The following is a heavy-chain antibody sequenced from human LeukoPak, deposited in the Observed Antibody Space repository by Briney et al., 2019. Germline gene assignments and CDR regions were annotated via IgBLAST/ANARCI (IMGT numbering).Heavy chain of an antibody. CDR2: ILVGSGNT. J-gene: IGHJ4*02. D-gene: IGHD2-2*01. CDR1: GFTFTSTA. Sequence: ASVKVSCKASGFTFTSTAVQWVRQARGQRLEWIGWILVGSGNTNYAQMFQERVTLTWDVSTSTAYVVLSSLRSEDTAIYYCASDPPYTSSSAWWGQGTLATVSS. V-gene: IGHV1-58*01. CDR3: ASDPPYTSSSAW.